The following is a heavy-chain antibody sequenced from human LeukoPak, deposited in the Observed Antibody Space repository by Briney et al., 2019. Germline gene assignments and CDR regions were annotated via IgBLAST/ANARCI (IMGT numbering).Heavy chain of an antibody. D-gene: IGHD3-3*01. J-gene: IGHJ4*02. CDR1: GFTFDDYA. CDR3: AKGRKSDFWSGYSPGYFDY. V-gene: IGHV3-9*03. CDR2: ISWNSGSI. Sequence: PGRSLRLSCAASGFTFDDYAMHWVRQAPGKGLEWVSGISWNSGSIGYADSVKGRFTISRDNAKNSLYLQMNSLRAEDMALYYCAKGRKSDFWSGYSPGYFDYWGQGTLVTVSS.